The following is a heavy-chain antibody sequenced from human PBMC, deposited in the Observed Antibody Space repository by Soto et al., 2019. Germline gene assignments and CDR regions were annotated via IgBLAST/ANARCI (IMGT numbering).Heavy chain of an antibody. Sequence: PGESLKISCKGSGYSFPNYWIGWVRQMPGKGLEWMGIIYPGDSDTRYSPSFQGQVTISADKSISTAYLQWSSLKASDTAMYYCARLPHFMVRGIIAPDDPFHHWGQRTLVTV. CDR1: GYSFPNYW. CDR2: IYPGDSDT. J-gene: IGHJ1*01. D-gene: IGHD3-10*01. CDR3: ARLPHFMVRGIIAPDDPFHH. V-gene: IGHV5-51*03.